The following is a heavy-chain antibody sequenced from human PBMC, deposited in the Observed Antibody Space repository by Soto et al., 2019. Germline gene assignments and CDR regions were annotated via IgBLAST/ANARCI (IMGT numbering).Heavy chain of an antibody. D-gene: IGHD3-16*01. CDR1: GFTFSSYA. V-gene: IGHV3-23*01. CDR3: ARGRPIWGFFPFDY. CDR2: ISGSGGST. Sequence: GGSLRLSCAASGFTFSSYAMSWVRQAPGKGLEWVSAISGSGGSTYYADSVNGRFTISRDNSKNTLYLQMNSLRAEGTAVYYCARGRPIWGFFPFDYWGQGTLVTVSS. J-gene: IGHJ4*02.